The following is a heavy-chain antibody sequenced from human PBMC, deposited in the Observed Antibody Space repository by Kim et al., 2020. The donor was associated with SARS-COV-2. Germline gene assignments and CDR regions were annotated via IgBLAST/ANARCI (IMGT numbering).Heavy chain of an antibody. J-gene: IGHJ4*02. V-gene: IGHV3-33*05. CDR2: ISYDGSNK. Sequence: GGSLRLSCAASGFTFSSYGMHWVRQAPGKGLEWVAVISYDGSNKYYADAVKGRLTISRDNSKNTLYLQMNSLRAEDTAMYYCARDLNPSKQQLGYFDYWGQGTLVTVSS. D-gene: IGHD6-13*01. CDR3: ARDLNPSKQQLGYFDY. CDR1: GFTFSSYG.